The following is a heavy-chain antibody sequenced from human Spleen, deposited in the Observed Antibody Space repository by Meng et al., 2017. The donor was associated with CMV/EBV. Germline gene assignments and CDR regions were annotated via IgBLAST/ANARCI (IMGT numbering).Heavy chain of an antibody. D-gene: IGHD6-6*01. J-gene: IGHJ4*02. CDR1: GSSIRPGYY. Sequence: SETLSLTCSVSGSSIRPGYYWAWVRQPPGKGLEWIGSIFHSGTTYYNPSLKSRVTVSVDTSNSQFFLRLSSVTAADTAVYYCARHVNLVRVQLADFDYWGQGTLVTVSS. V-gene: IGHV4-38-2*02. CDR3: ARHVNLVRVQLADFDY. CDR2: IFHSGTT.